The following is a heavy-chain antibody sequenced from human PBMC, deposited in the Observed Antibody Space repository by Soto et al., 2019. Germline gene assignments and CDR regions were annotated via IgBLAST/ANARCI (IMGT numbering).Heavy chain of an antibody. V-gene: IGHV3-23*01. CDR3: AKKYWYDASGLGAS. CDR2: IPSSGDST. CDR1: GFTFSSYA. Sequence: EVQLLESGGGLVQPGGSLRLSCAASGFTFSSYAMSWVRQAPGRGLEWVSTIPSSGDSTYYTDSVKGRFTISRDNSKNTLYLQMDSLRAEDTAVYYCAKKYWYDASGLGASWGECTLVTVSS. D-gene: IGHD2-15*01. J-gene: IGHJ1*01.